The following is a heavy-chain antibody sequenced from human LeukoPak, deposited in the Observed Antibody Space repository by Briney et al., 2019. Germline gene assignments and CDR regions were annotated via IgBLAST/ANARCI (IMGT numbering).Heavy chain of an antibody. CDR2: IYSSGTR. V-gene: IGHV4-59*08. CDR3: ARHNTVTMLASFDY. CDR1: GGTISSYY. Sequence: SETLSFTGTDSGGTISSYYWTWNRQPPGKGLKRIGYIYSSGTRDYNPSLKSRVTISIDTSKKQFSLRLRSVTAADPAVYYCARHNTVTMLASFDYWGQGTRVTVSS. J-gene: IGHJ4*02. D-gene: IGHD4-17*01.